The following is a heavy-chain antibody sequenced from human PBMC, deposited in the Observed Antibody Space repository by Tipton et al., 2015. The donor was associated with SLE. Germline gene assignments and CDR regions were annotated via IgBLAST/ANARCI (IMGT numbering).Heavy chain of an antibody. J-gene: IGHJ6*02. D-gene: IGHD2-21*02. Sequence: TLSLTCTVSAGSISSNYWIWIRQPPGKGLEWIGYISDGGGTNYNPSLKSRVTISVDPAKNQFSLRLTSVTAADTAVYYCARGMVTWRGAILGVDVWGQGTTVNVSS. CDR1: AGSISSNY. CDR3: ARGMVTWRGAILGVDV. CDR2: ISDGGGT. V-gene: IGHV4-59*08.